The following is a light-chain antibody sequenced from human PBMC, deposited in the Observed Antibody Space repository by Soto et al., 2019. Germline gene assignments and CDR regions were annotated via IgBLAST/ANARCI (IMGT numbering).Light chain of an antibody. CDR3: QSYDISLTTWV. CDR2: GNS. V-gene: IGLV1-40*01. J-gene: IGLJ3*02. CDR1: SSNIGAGYD. Sequence: QSVLTRPPSVSGAPRQRVTISCTGSSSNIGAGYDVHWYQQLPGTAPKLLIYGNSNRPSGVPDRFSGSKSGASASLAITGLQAEDEADYSCQSYDISLTTWVFGGGTKLTVL.